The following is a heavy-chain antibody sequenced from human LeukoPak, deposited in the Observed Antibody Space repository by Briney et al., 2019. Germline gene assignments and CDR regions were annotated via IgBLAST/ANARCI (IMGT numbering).Heavy chain of an antibody. D-gene: IGHD3-10*01. CDR2: ISTDGNDK. V-gene: IGHV3-30*04. J-gene: IGHJ4*02. CDR3: TKDKSVSADYYFDY. CDR1: GFTFSGYA. Sequence: GGSLRLSCAASGFTFSGYAMHWVRQAPGKGLEWLTVISTDGNDKHYADSVKGRFTVARDNSKNTLLLQMNNVRTEDTAVYYCTKDKSVSADYYFDYWGQGTLVTVSS.